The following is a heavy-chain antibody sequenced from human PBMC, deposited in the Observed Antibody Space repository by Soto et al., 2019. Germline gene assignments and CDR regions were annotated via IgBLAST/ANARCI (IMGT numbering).Heavy chain of an antibody. CDR1: GGTFSSYA. CDR2: IIPIFGTA. CDR3: ASEYSSSSGWFDP. D-gene: IGHD6-6*01. V-gene: IGHV1-69*01. Sequence: QVQLVQSGAEVKKPGSSVKVSCKASGGTFSSYAISWVRQAPGQGLEWMGGIIPIFGTANYAQKFQGRVTITADESTRTAYMALSSLRSDDTAVYYCASEYSSSSGWFDPWGQGTLVTVSS. J-gene: IGHJ5*02.